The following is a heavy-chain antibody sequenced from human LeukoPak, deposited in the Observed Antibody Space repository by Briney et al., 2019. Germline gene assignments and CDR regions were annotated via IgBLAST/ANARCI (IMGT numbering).Heavy chain of an antibody. D-gene: IGHD3-10*01. V-gene: IGHV4-61*02. CDR1: GGSISSGSYY. CDR2: IYTSGST. Sequence: PSQTLSLTCTVSGGSISSGSYYWIWIRQPAGKGLEWIGRIYTSGSTNYNPPLKSRVTISVDTSKNQFSLKLSSMTAADTAVYYCARDRASGYYYYMDVWGKGTTVTVSS. J-gene: IGHJ6*03. CDR3: ARDRASGYYYYMDV.